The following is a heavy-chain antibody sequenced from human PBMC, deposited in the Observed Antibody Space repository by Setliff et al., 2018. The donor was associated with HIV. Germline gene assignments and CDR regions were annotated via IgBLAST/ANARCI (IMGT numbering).Heavy chain of an antibody. CDR1: VESFSGFY. D-gene: IGHD3-10*01. V-gene: IGHV4-34*01. CDR3: ARGWFGGYYFDY. CDR2: INHSGST. J-gene: IGHJ4*02. Sequence: SETLSLTCAVYVESFSGFYWSWIRQPPGKGLEWIGEINHSGSTNYNPSLKSRVTISVDTSKNQFSLKLSFVTAADTAVYYCARGWFGGYYFDYWGQGTRVTGS.